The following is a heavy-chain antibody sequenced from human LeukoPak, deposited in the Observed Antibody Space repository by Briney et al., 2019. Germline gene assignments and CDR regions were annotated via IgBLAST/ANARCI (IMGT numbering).Heavy chain of an antibody. CDR1: GGSISGFY. CDR3: VRHTTYGGNSGFEY. CDR2: IYYTGTT. J-gene: IGHJ4*02. D-gene: IGHD4-23*01. V-gene: IGHV4-59*08. Sequence: KASETLSLTCTVSGGSISGFYWSWIRQPPGKGLEWIGFIYYTGTTNYNPSLKSRVTISIDTTKNQFSLKLSSVTAADTAVYFCVRHTTYGGNSGFEYWGQGTLVTVSS.